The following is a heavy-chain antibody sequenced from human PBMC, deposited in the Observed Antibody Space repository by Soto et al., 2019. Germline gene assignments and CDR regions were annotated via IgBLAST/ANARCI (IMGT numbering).Heavy chain of an antibody. D-gene: IGHD3-16*02. J-gene: IGHJ6*02. CDR2: IYYSGST. CDR1: GGSISSGGYY. V-gene: IGHV4-31*03. Sequence: SETLSLTCTVSGGSISSGGYYWSWIRQHPGKGLEWIGYIYYSGSTYYNPSLKSRVTISVDTSKNQFSLKLSSVTAADTAVYYCARDSSVVVGSYHFYYYYGMDVWGQGTTVTVSS. CDR3: ARDSSVVVGSYHFYYYYGMDV.